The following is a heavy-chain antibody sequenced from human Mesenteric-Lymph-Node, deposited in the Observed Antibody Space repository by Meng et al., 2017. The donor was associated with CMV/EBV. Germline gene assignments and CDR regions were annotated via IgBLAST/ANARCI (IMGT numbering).Heavy chain of an antibody. J-gene: IGHJ4*02. D-gene: IGHD6-13*01. CDR2: IYSGGST. CDR3: ASGIAPYFDY. V-gene: IGHV3-53*01. CDR1: GFSFSTYA. Sequence: GGSLRLSCAASGFSFSTYAMSWVRQAPGKGLEWVSVIYSGGSTYYADSVKGRFTISRDNSKNTLYLQMNSLRAEDTAVYYCASGIAPYFDYWGQGTLVTVSS.